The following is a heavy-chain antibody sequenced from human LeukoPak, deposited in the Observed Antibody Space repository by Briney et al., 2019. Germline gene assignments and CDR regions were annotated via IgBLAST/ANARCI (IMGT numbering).Heavy chain of an antibody. V-gene: IGHV4-39*01. J-gene: IGHJ4*02. CDR3: TRHFGSGRDDY. CDR1: DGSISSSNYY. CDR2: IHYSGST. Sequence: SETLSLTCTVSDGSISSSNYYWGWIRLPRGKGLEWIGSIHYSGSTYYNPSLKSRVTVSVDTSKNQFTVNLSSVTAADTAVYYCTRHFGSGRDDYWGQGTLVTVSS. D-gene: IGHD3-10*01.